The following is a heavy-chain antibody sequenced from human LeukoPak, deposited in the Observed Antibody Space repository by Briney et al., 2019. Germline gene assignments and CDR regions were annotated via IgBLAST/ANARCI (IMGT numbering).Heavy chain of an antibody. V-gene: IGHV1-18*01. Sequence: GASVKVSCKTSGYTFTIYGISWVRQAPGQGLEWMGWISAYNGNTNYAQKLQGRVTMTTDTSTSTAYMELRSLRSDDTAVYYCARVFNSYDFWSGYYWDYWGQGTLVTVSS. CDR1: GYTFTIYG. CDR3: ARVFNSYDFWSGYYWDY. J-gene: IGHJ4*02. CDR2: ISAYNGNT. D-gene: IGHD3-3*01.